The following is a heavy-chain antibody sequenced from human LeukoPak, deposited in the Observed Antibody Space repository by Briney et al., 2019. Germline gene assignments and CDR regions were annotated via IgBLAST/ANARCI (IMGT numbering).Heavy chain of an antibody. CDR1: GFTFSSYW. CDR2: IKQDGSEK. V-gene: IGHV3-7*01. J-gene: IGHJ6*02. CDR3: ARSKLLWFGEETRYCYYYGMDV. D-gene: IGHD3-10*01. Sequence: GGSLRLSCAASGFTFSSYWMSWVRQAPGKGLEWVANIKQDGSEKYYVDSVKGRFTISRDNAKNSLYLQMNSLRDEDTAVYYCARSKLLWFGEETRYCYYYGMDVWGQGTTVTVSS.